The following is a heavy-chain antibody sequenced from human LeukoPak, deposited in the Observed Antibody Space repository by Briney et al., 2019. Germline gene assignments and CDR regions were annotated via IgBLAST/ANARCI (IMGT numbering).Heavy chain of an antibody. Sequence: GGSLRLSCAAYGFTFSSNYMSWIRQAPGKGLEWVSVIYSSGSTNYTASMKGRVTISIDTSKNTLYLQLNCVTAADTAVYYCASGKRGSPYYYYYYYMDVWGKGTMVTVSS. J-gene: IGHJ6*03. D-gene: IGHD3-16*01. CDR3: ASGKRGSPYYYYYYYMDV. CDR1: GFTFSSNY. CDR2: IYSSGST. V-gene: IGHV3-66*02.